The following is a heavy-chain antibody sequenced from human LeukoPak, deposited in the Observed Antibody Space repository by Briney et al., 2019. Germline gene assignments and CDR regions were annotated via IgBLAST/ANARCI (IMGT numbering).Heavy chain of an antibody. D-gene: IGHD1-7*01. V-gene: IGHV4-38-2*01. CDR1: GYSISSGYY. Sequence: SGTLSLTCAVSGYSISSGYYWGWIRQPPGKGLEWIGSIYHSGSTYYNPSLKSRVTISVDTSKNQFSLKLSSVTAADTAVYYCARQTLELRYDYWGQGTLVTVSS. CDR3: ARQTLELRYDY. CDR2: IYHSGST. J-gene: IGHJ4*02.